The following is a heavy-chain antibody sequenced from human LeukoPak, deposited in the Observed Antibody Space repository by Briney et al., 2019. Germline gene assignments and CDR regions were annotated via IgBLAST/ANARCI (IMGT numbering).Heavy chain of an antibody. Sequence: GASVKVSCKASGGTFSSYAISWVRQAPGQGLEWMGRIIPILGIANYAQKFQGRVTITADKSTSTAYMELGSLRSEDTAVYYCARAAYYYYYGMDVWGQGTTVTVSS. V-gene: IGHV1-69*04. J-gene: IGHJ6*02. CDR3: ARAAYYYYYGMDV. CDR1: GGTFSSYA. CDR2: IIPILGIA.